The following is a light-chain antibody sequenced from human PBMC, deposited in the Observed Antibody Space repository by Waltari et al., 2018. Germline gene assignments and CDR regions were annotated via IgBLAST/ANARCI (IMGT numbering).Light chain of an antibody. J-gene: IGKJ4*01. CDR2: STS. CDR3: QQYDGSAVT. Sequence: CRASQSVTSISVAWYQQKPGQAPRLLIYSTSSRATDFSDRFSGSGSGTDFTLTINRLEPEDSAVYHCQQYDGSAVTFGGGTRVEIK. CDR1: QSVTSIS. V-gene: IGKV3-20*01.